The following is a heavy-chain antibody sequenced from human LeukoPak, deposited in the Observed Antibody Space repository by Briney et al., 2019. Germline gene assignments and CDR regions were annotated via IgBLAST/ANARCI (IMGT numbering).Heavy chain of an antibody. CDR1: GFTFSSYA. Sequence: GGSLRLSCAASGFTFSSYAMHWVRQAPGKGLEWVAVISYDGSNKFYTDSVKGRFTISRDNSKNTLYLQMNSLRAEDTAVFYCARGRKRHFWSGSQNGWFDPWGQGALVTVSS. J-gene: IGHJ5*02. D-gene: IGHD3-3*02. V-gene: IGHV3-30*04. CDR3: ARGRKRHFWSGSQNGWFDP. CDR2: ISYDGSNK.